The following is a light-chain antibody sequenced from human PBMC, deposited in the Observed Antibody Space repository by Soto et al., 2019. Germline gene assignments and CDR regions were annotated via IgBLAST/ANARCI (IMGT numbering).Light chain of an antibody. V-gene: IGKV3-20*01. J-gene: IGKJ1*01. CDR2: GAS. CDR3: QQYGSSGT. CDR1: QSVSNNY. Sequence: IMLTQSPGTLSLSPGETATLSCMASQSVSNNYLAWYQQKPGQAPRLLIYGASNRATGIPDRFSGSGSGTDFTLTISRLEPEDFAVYYCQQYGSSGTFGQGTKVDIK.